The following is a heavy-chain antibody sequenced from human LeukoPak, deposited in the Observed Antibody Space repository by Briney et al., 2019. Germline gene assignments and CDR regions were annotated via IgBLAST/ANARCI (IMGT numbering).Heavy chain of an antibody. CDR1: GGTFSSYA. V-gene: IGHV1-8*02. J-gene: IGHJ1*01. D-gene: IGHD6-19*01. CDR2: MNPNSGNT. Sequence: ASVKVSCKASGGTFSSYAINWVRQATGQGLEWMGWMNPNSGNTGYAQKFQGRVTMTRNTSISTAYMELSSLRSEDTAVYYCARGRQSQYFQHWGQGTLVTVSS. CDR3: ARGRQSQYFQH.